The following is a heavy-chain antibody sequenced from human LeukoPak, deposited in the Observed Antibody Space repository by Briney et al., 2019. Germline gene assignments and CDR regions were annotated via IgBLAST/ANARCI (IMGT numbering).Heavy chain of an antibody. J-gene: IGHJ5*02. V-gene: IGHV4-4*07. CDR3: ASSSGFSGLDWFDP. CDR2: IYTSGST. Sequence: SETLSLTCTVSGGSISSYYWSWIRQPAGKGLEWIGRIYTSGSTNYNPSLKSRVTMSVDTSKNQFSLKLSSVTAADTAVYYCASSSGFSGLDWFDPWGQGTLVTVSS. CDR1: GGSISSYY. D-gene: IGHD3-22*01.